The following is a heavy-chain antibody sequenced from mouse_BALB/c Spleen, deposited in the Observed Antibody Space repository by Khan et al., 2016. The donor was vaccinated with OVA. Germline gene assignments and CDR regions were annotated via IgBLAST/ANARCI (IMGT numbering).Heavy chain of an antibody. Sequence: EVQLVESGPGLVKPSQSLSLTCTVTGYSITSDYAWNWIRQFPGNKLEWMGYISYSGSTSYNPSLKSRISITRDTSKNQFFLQLNSVTTEDTATYYCARSPPVGDLLFAYWGQGTLVTVSA. D-gene: IGHD3-3*01. CDR1: GYSITSDYA. CDR3: ARSPPVGDLLFAY. CDR2: ISYSGST. V-gene: IGHV3-2*02. J-gene: IGHJ3*01.